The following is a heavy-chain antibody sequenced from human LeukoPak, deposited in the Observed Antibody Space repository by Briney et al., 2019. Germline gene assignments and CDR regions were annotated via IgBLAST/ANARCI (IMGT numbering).Heavy chain of an antibody. CDR2: ISGSGGST. J-gene: IGHJ4*02. Sequence: GGSLRLSCAAPGFTFSSYAMSWVRQAPGKGLEWVSAISGSGGSTYYADSVKGRLTISRDNSKNTLYLQMNSLRAEDTAVYYCAKMEWQLVRGRFVDYWGQGTLVTVSS. V-gene: IGHV3-23*01. CDR3: AKMEWQLVRGRFVDY. CDR1: GFTFSSYA. D-gene: IGHD6-6*01.